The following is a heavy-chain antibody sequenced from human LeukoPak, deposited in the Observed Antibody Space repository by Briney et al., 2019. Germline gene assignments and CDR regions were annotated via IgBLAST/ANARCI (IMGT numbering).Heavy chain of an antibody. CDR3: ARDIGYCSGGSCYSHYYGMDV. CDR1: GSTVSSNY. J-gene: IGHJ6*02. D-gene: IGHD2-15*01. CDR2: IYSGGST. V-gene: IGHV3-53*01. Sequence: GGSLRLSCAASGSTVSSNYMSWVRQAPGKGLEWVSVIYSGGSTYYADSVKGRFTISRDNPKNTLYLQMNSLRAEDTAVYYCARDIGYCSGGSCYSHYYGMDVWGQGTTVTVSS.